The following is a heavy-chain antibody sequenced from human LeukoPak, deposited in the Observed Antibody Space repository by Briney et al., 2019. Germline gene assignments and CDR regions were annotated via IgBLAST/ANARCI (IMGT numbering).Heavy chain of an antibody. CDR3: AKARGGPTTTWHLDL. Sequence: SGGSLRLSCAASGFTFSGFAMTWVRQAPGKGLEWVSTIVRNGDNTYYGDSVKGRFTISRDNSKNIVLLQMNSLRADDTAVYYCAKARGGPTTTWHLDLWGRGTLVTVSS. CDR1: GFTFSGFA. V-gene: IGHV3-23*05. CDR2: IVRNGDNT. D-gene: IGHD3-16*01. J-gene: IGHJ2*01.